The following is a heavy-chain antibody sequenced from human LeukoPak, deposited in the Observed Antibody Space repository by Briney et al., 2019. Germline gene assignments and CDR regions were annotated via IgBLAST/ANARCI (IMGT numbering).Heavy chain of an antibody. CDR3: ARGFRSNSWYVGDF. V-gene: IGHV3-48*01. J-gene: IGHJ4*02. D-gene: IGHD6-13*01. Sequence: GGSLRLSCAASGFTFSSYSMNWVRLAPGKGLEWVAYIPGSGTPIYYADSVQGRFTVSRDNVKNSLYLQMDILRADDTAVYYCARGFRSNSWYVGDFWGQGVRVTVSS. CDR2: IPGSGTPI. CDR1: GFTFSSYS.